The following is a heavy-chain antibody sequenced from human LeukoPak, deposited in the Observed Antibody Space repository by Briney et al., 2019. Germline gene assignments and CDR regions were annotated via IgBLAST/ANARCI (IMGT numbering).Heavy chain of an antibody. CDR1: GFTFSSYS. D-gene: IGHD3-10*01. CDR2: ISSSSSYI. J-gene: IGHJ6*02. Sequence: GGSLRLSCAASGFTFSSYSMNWVRQAPGKGLEWVSSISSSSSYIYYADSVKGRFTISRDNAKNSLHLQMNSLRAEDTAVYYCARDFTMVRGVTYYYGMDVWGRGTTVTVSS. V-gene: IGHV3-21*01. CDR3: ARDFTMVRGVTYYYGMDV.